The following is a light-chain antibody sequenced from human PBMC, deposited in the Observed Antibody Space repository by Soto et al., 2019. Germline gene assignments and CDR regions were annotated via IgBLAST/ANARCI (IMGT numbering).Light chain of an antibody. CDR1: QSVSSSY. CDR3: QRYGSSSYT. Sequence: EIVLTQSPATLSLSPGERATLSCGASQSVSSSYLAWYQQKPRLAPRLINYDATSRATSIPERFSGSGSGTDFTLTISRVEPEYFAVYYCQRYGSSSYTFGQGTKLEIK. V-gene: IGKV3D-20*01. CDR2: DAT. J-gene: IGKJ2*01.